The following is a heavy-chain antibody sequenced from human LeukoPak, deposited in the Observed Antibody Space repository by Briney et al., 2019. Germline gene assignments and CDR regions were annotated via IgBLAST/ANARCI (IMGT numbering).Heavy chain of an antibody. CDR1: GFSFSDYY. V-gene: IGHV3-11*05. Sequence: PGGSLRLSCAASGFSFSDYYMSWIRQAPGKGLEWVSYISSSSSYTNYADSVKGRFTISRDIAKNSLYLQMNSLRAEDTAVYYCARAGANSYDYERGWGQGTLVTVSS. CDR2: ISSSSSYT. CDR3: ARAGANSYDYERG. D-gene: IGHD3-16*01. J-gene: IGHJ4*02.